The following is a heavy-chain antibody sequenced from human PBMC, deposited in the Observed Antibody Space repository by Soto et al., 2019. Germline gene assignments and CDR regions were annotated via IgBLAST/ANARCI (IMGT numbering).Heavy chain of an antibody. CDR1: GFTFSSYA. V-gene: IGHV3-23*01. CDR2: ISGSGGST. J-gene: IGHJ6*02. Sequence: PGGSLRLSCAASGFTFSSYAMSWVRQAPGKGLEWVSAISGSGGSTYYADSVKGRFTISRDNSKNTLYLQMNSLRAEDTAVYYCAKGAPDYDFWSGPVAYYYGMDVWGQGTTVTVSS. D-gene: IGHD3-3*01. CDR3: AKGAPDYDFWSGPVAYYYGMDV.